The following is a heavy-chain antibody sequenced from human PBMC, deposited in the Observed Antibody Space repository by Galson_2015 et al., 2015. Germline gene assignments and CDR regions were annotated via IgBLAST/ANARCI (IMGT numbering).Heavy chain of an antibody. CDR3: ARPSSAYGILTGYLGY. CDR1: GFTFSSYA. J-gene: IGHJ4*02. Sequence: SLRLSCAASGFTFSSYAMHWVRQAPGKGLEWVAVISYDGSNKYYADSVKGRFTISRDNSKNTLYLQMNSLRAEDTAVYYCARPSSAYGILTGYLGYWGQGTLVTVSS. CDR2: ISYDGSNK. D-gene: IGHD3-9*01. V-gene: IGHV3-30-3*01.